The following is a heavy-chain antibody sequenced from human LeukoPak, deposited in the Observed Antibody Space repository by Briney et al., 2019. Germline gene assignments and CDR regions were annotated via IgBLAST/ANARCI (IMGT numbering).Heavy chain of an antibody. Sequence: GGSLRLSCAASGFPFSSYAVHWVRQAPDKGREWVAVIALDAYREYHADSVKGRFTISRDNSKNTLYLQMNSLRAEDTAVYYCARDFSGASRIDYWGQGTLVTVSS. J-gene: IGHJ4*02. V-gene: IGHV3-30-3*01. CDR2: IALDAYRE. D-gene: IGHD4/OR15-4a*01. CDR3: ARDFSGASRIDY. CDR1: GFPFSSYA.